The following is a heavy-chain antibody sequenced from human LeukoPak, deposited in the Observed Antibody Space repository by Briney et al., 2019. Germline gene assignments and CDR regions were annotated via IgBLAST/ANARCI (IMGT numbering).Heavy chain of an antibody. CDR3: ARAGYRGVGLDY. CDR1: GVSISSSSYY. Sequence: KPSETLSLTCTVSGVSISSSSYYWGWLRQPPGKGLEWIGSIYYSGSTYYNPSLKSRVTISVDTSKNQFSLKLSSVTAADTAVYYCARAGYRGVGLDYWGQGTLVTVSS. J-gene: IGHJ4*02. V-gene: IGHV4-39*07. D-gene: IGHD2-15*01. CDR2: IYYSGST.